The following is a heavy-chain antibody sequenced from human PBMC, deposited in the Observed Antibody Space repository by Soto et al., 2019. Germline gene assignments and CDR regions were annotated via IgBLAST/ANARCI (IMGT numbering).Heavy chain of an antibody. Sequence: QVQLVQSGPEVKKPGASVKVSCKGSGYTFSNYGVTWVRQAPGQGLERLGWVSAYNRNTDYAQKFEDRATMTIDTSTNTAYLELWGLTPDDTAVYYCARERRWEPLLYWGQGTL. D-gene: IGHD1-26*01. CDR3: ARERRWEPLLY. CDR2: VSAYNRNT. CDR1: GYTFSNYG. V-gene: IGHV1-18*01. J-gene: IGHJ4*02.